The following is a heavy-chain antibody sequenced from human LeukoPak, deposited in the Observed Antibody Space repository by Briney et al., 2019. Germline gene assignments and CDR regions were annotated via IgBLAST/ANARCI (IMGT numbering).Heavy chain of an antibody. CDR1: GYTLTELS. J-gene: IGHJ4*02. CDR2: FDPEDGET. V-gene: IGHV1-24*01. D-gene: IGHD3-22*01. CDR3: ATGGDYYDSSGYSY. Sequence: GASVKVSCKVSGYTLTELSMHWVRQAPGKGLEWMGGFDPEDGETIYAQKFQGRVTMTEDISTDTAYMELSSLRSEDTAVYYCATGGDYYDSSGYSYWGQGTLVTVSS.